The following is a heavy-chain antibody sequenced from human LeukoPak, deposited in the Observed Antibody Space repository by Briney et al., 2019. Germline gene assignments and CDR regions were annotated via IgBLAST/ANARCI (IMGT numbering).Heavy chain of an antibody. CDR3: AKDLPNNAAADY. Sequence: PGGSLRLSCTASGFTFSSYWMHWVRQAPGKGLVWVSRINSDGSSTTYADSVKGRFTISRDNAKNTLYLQMNSLRAEDTSVYYCAKDLPNNAAADYWGQGNLVTVSS. CDR1: GFTFSSYW. CDR2: INSDGSST. V-gene: IGHV3-74*01. D-gene: IGHD6-13*01. J-gene: IGHJ4*02.